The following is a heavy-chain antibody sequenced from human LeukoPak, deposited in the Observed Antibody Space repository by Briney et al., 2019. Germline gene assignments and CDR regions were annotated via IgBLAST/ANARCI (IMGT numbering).Heavy chain of an antibody. V-gene: IGHV3-23*01. D-gene: IGHD1-1*01. CDR3: ARDTGRTTGAPYTLKH. CDR2: ISGSGGST. CDR1: GFTFSSYA. J-gene: IGHJ4*02. Sequence: GGSLRLSCAASGFTFSSYAMSWVRQAPGKGLEWVSAISGSGGSTYYADSVKGRFTISRDNSKSTIYLQVTSLRTEDTAVYYCARDTGRTTGAPYTLKHWGQGTLVTVSS.